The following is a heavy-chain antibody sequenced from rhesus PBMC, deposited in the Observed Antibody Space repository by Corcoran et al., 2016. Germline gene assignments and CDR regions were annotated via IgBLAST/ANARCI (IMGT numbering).Heavy chain of an antibody. CDR2: INGNIGST. V-gene: IGHV4-80*01. CDR1: GASISSYW. CDR3: ARDWTCTNSDCSSYNSLDA. J-gene: IGHJ5-2*02. D-gene: IGHD2-33*01. Sequence: QVQLQESGPGLVKPSETLALTCAVSGASISSYWWSWIRPPPGKGLEWIGEINGNIGSTYYNPSLKSRVTISKDTSNNQFSLNLNSVTAADTAVYYCARDWTCTNSDCSSYNSLDAWGRGILVTVSS.